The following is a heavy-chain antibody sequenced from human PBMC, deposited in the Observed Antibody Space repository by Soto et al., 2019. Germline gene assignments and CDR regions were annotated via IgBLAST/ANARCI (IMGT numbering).Heavy chain of an antibody. J-gene: IGHJ1*01. Sequence: EVQLVESGGGLVKPGGSLRLSCAASGFTFTDAWMNWVRQAPGKGLEWVDRIKSKTAGGAIDYTTPVEGRVTISRDDSENTLYLQMNSLKTEDTAVYYCATDGGRWGQGTLVTVSS. CDR2: IKSKTAGGAI. V-gene: IGHV3-15*07. CDR1: GFTFTDAW. CDR3: ATDGGR.